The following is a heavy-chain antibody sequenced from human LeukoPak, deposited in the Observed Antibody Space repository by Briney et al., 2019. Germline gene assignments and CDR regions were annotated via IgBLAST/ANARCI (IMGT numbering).Heavy chain of an antibody. Sequence: GGSLRLSCAASGFTFSSYEMDWVRQAPGKGLEWVSYISGSSTKISYADSVKGRFTISRDNAKNSVYLQMNSLRAEDTAVYYCAKDRGFGIAADAFDIWGQGTMVTVSS. CDR2: ISGSSTKI. CDR3: AKDRGFGIAADAFDI. V-gene: IGHV3-48*03. D-gene: IGHD6-13*01. J-gene: IGHJ3*02. CDR1: GFTFSSYE.